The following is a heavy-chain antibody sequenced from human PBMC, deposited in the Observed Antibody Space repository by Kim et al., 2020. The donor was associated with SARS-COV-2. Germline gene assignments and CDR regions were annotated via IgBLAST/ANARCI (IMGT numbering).Heavy chain of an antibody. J-gene: IGHJ4*02. V-gene: IGHV4-31*03. CDR3: ARGQGLITMIVVVVGAFDY. CDR1: GGSISSGGYY. Sequence: SETLSLTCTVSGGSISSGGYYWSWIRQHSGKGLEWIGYIYYSGSTYYNPSLKSRVTISVDTSKNQFSLKLSSVTAADTAVYYGARGQGLITMIVVVVGAFDYWGQGTLVTVSS. D-gene: IGHD3-22*01. CDR2: IYYSGST.